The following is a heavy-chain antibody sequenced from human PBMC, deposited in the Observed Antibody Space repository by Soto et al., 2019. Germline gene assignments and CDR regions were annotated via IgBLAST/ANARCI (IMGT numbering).Heavy chain of an antibody. V-gene: IGHV4-39*01. Sequence: QLQLQESGPGLVKPSETLSLTCTVSGGSISSSSYYWGWIRQPPGKGLEWIGSIYYSGSTYYNPSLKSRVTISVDTSKNQFSLKLSSVTAADTAVYYCARQKEPLPGGYSGYDLVAVAGTRGLGWGQGTLVTVSS. J-gene: IGHJ4*02. D-gene: IGHD5-12*01. CDR2: IYYSGST. CDR3: ARQKEPLPGGYSGYDLVAVAGTRGLG. CDR1: GGSISSSSYY.